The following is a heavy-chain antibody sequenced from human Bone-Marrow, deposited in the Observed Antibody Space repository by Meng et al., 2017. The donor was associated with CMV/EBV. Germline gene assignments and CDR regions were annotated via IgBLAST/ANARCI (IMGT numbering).Heavy chain of an antibody. CDR3: ARGHYGGNPWGAPFDY. V-gene: IGHV1-69*05. D-gene: IGHD4-23*01. CDR2: IIPIFGTA. J-gene: IGHJ4*02. CDR1: GGTFSSYA. Sequence: SVKVSCKASGGTFSSYAISWVRQAPGQGLEWMGGIIPIFGTANYAQKFQGRVTITTDESTSTAYMELSSLRSEDTAVYYCARGHYGGNPWGAPFDYWGQGTLVTGSS.